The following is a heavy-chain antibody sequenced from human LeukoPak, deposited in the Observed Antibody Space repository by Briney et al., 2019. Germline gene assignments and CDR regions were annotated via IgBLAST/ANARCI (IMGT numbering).Heavy chain of an antibody. Sequence: PSETLSLTCTVSGGSINSYYWSWLRQPPGKGLEWIGCIYYSGSTSYYPSLKSRLTISLDTSKNQFSLNLNSVTAADTAVYYCARANIAAAGKGFDYWGQGTLVTVSS. CDR3: ARANIAAAGKGFDY. J-gene: IGHJ4*02. D-gene: IGHD6-13*01. CDR2: IYYSGST. V-gene: IGHV4-59*12. CDR1: GGSINSYY.